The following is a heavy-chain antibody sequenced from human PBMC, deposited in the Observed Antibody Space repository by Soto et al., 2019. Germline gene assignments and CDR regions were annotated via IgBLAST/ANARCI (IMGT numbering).Heavy chain of an antibody. CDR1: GFTFSTYW. V-gene: IGHV3-74*01. D-gene: IGHD3-3*02. CDR2: INADGTTT. Sequence: EVHLVESGGGLVQPGGSLRLSCAASGFTFSTYWMHWVRQAPGKGLVWVSRINADGTTTTYADSVKGRFTISRDNAKNTLYLQMNSLRAEDTAVYFCATVATHSYNWVDTWGQGNLVTISS. CDR3: ATVATHSYNWVDT. J-gene: IGHJ5*02.